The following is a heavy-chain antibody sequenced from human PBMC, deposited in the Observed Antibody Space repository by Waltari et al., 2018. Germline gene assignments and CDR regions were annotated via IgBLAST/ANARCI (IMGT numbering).Heavy chain of an antibody. V-gene: IGHV3-53*01. D-gene: IGHD6-19*01. CDR3: ARHVSGPTRAAFDV. CDR1: GFTVHSND. Sequence: EVQLVESGGGLIQPGGSLRLSCVGSGFTVHSNDMSWVRQVPGKGLGWVSNIPLGTNANYAESVRGRFTISRDNSKDTLYLQMNSLRVEDTAVYFCARHVSGPTRAAFDVWGQGTMVTVSP. J-gene: IGHJ3*01. CDR2: IPLGTNA.